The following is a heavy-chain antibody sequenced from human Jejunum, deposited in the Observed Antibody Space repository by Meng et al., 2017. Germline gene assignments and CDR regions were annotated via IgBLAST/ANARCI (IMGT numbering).Heavy chain of an antibody. Sequence: QGQLGQSGAEVKKPGASVKVSCKASGYTFIDHFMHWVRQAPGQGLEWMGRINPNSGDTDLAQKFLDRVTMTRDTSITTAYMELSSLTSDDTAAYFCARQGRPGGGSGPTFDYWGQGSLVTVSS. V-gene: IGHV1-2*06. CDR2: INPNSGDT. CDR1: GYTFIDHF. D-gene: IGHD3-10*01. CDR3: ARQGRPGGGSGPTFDY. J-gene: IGHJ4*02.